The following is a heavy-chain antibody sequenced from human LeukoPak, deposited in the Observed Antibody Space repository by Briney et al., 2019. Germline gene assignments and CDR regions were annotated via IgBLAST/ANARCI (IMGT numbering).Heavy chain of an antibody. Sequence: GGSLRLSCAASGFTVSSNYMCWVRQAPGKGLEWVSVIYSGGSTYYADSVKGRFTISRDNSKNTLYLQMNSLRAEDTAVYYCARGYYDSSGYYYFDYWGQGTLVTVSS. CDR3: ARGYYDSSGYYYFDY. CDR1: GFTVSSNY. V-gene: IGHV3-66*01. CDR2: IYSGGST. J-gene: IGHJ4*02. D-gene: IGHD3-22*01.